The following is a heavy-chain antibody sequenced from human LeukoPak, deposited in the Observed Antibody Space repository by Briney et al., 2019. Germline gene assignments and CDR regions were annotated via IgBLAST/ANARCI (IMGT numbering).Heavy chain of an antibody. J-gene: IGHJ4*02. CDR3: ARGQRRGIVVVPAAIRSFDY. CDR2: INHSGST. Sequence: PLETLSLTCAVYGGSFSGYYWSWIRQPPGKGLEWIGEINHSGSTNYNPSLKSRVTISVDTSKNQFSLKLSSVTAADTAVYYCARGQRRGIVVVPAAIRSFDYWGQGTLVTVSS. V-gene: IGHV4-34*01. CDR1: GGSFSGYY. D-gene: IGHD2-2*02.